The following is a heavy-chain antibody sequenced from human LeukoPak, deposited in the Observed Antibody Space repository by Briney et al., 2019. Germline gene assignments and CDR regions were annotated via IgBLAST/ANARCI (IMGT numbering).Heavy chain of an antibody. D-gene: IGHD6-13*01. CDR3: ARSRRRFAHDAFDI. CDR2: ISYDGSNK. Sequence: GGSLRLSCAASGFTFSSYAMHWVRQAPGKGLEWVAVISYDGSNKYYADSVKGRFTISRDNSKNTLYLQMNSLRAEDTAVYYCARSRRRFAHDAFDIWGQGTMVTVSS. CDR1: GFTFSSYA. V-gene: IGHV3-30*14. J-gene: IGHJ3*02.